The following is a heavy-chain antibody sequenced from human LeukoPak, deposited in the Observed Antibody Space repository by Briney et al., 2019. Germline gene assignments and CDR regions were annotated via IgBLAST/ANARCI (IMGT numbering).Heavy chain of an antibody. J-gene: IGHJ5*02. CDR1: GGSISSYY. V-gene: IGHV4-39*01. Sequence: SETLSLTCTVSGGSISSYYWGWIRQPPGKGLEWIGSIYYSGSTYYNPSLKSRVTISVDTSKNQFSLKLSSVTAADTAVYYCARQWGSGSYLPTGWFDPWGQGTLVTVSS. CDR3: ARQWGSGSYLPTGWFDP. D-gene: IGHD3-10*01. CDR2: IYYSGST.